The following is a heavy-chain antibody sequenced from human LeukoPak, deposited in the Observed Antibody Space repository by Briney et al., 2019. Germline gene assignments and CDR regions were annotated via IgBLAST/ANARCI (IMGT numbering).Heavy chain of an antibody. J-gene: IGHJ4*02. V-gene: IGHV4-31*03. CDR1: GGSINSGGYY. D-gene: IGHD3-22*01. CDR3: ARGGYYYDTCGPFDY. CDR2: ISHSGGT. Sequence: SETLSLTCTVSGGSINSGGYYWSWIRQYPGKGLEWIGYISHSGGTSYNPSLKSRVTISVDTSNNEFSLRLTSVTAADTAVYYCARGGYYYDTCGPFDYWGQGTLVTVSS.